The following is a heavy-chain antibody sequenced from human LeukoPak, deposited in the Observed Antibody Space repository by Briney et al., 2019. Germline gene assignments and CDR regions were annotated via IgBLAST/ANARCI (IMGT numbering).Heavy chain of an antibody. J-gene: IGHJ6*02. D-gene: IGHD3-16*01. Sequence: GGSLRLSSAASGFTFSSYAMNWARQAPGKGLEWVASINHNGNANYYVDSVKGRFTISRDNAKNSLYLQMSNLRAEDTAVYFCARGGGLDVWGQGATVTVSS. V-gene: IGHV3-7*03. CDR2: INHNGNAN. CDR1: GFTFSSYA. CDR3: ARGGGLDV.